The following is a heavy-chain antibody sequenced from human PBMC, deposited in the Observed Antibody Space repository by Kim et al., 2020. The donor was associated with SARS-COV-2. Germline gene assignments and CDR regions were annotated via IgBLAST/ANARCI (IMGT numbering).Heavy chain of an antibody. Sequence: GGSLRLSCAASGFTFSSYSMNWVRQAPGKGLEWVSSISSSSSYIYYADSVKGRFTISRDNAKNSLYLQMNSLSAEDTAVYYCARGGSGYTILLDAFDIWGKGTKVTVSS. V-gene: IGHV3-21*01. CDR3: ARGGSGYTILLDAFDI. CDR1: GFTFSSYS. CDR2: ISSSSSYI. J-gene: IGHJ3*02. D-gene: IGHD5-12*01.